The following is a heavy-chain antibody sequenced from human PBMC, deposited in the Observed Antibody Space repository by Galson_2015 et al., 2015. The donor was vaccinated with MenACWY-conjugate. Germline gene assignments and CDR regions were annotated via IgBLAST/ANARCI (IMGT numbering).Heavy chain of an antibody. CDR1: GFTFSSYV. CDR3: AREANDYDVWSTYYYHFDY. D-gene: IGHD3-3*01. Sequence: SLRLSCAASGFTFSSYVMHWVRQAPGKGLEWVAVISEDGNNKNYADSVKGRFTISRDNSKNTLYLQMNTLRAEDTAVYYCAREANDYDVWSTYYYHFDYWGQGTLVTVSS. V-gene: IGHV3-30-3*01. J-gene: IGHJ4*02. CDR2: ISEDGNNK.